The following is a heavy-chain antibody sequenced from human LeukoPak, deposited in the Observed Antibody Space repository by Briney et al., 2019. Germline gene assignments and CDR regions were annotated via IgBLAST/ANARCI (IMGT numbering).Heavy chain of an antibody. Sequence: SETLSLTCTVSGYSISSGYYWGWVRQPPGKGLEWIGSIYHSGTTYYNPSLKSRVIISVDTSKNQFSLNLSSVTAADTAVYYCARRPRGVIIKTWFDSWGQGTLVTVSS. V-gene: IGHV4-38-2*02. D-gene: IGHD3-10*01. CDR3: ARRPRGVIIKTWFDS. CDR1: GYSISSGYY. J-gene: IGHJ5*01. CDR2: IYHSGTT.